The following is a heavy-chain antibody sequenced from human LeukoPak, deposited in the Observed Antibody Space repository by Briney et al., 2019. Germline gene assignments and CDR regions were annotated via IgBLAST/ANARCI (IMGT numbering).Heavy chain of an antibody. CDR3: ARAAIAVAGDFDY. CDR2: IRYDGSNK. Sequence: GGSLRLSCAASGFTFSSYGMHWVRQAPGKGLEWVAFIRYDGSNKYYADSVKGRFTISRDNSKNTLYLQMNSLRAEDTAVYYCARAAIAVAGDFDYWGQGTLVTVSS. J-gene: IGHJ4*02. V-gene: IGHV3-30*02. D-gene: IGHD6-19*01. CDR1: GFTFSSYG.